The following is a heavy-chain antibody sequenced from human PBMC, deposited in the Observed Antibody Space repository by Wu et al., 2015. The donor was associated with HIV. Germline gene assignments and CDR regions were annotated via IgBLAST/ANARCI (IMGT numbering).Heavy chain of an antibody. Sequence: QVQLVQSGAEVKEPGASVKVSCKASGYTFTDYYLHWVRQAPGQGLEWVAWINPNSGDSNYAQIFEGRVTLARDTSITTAYMELSRLTSDDSAVYYCATGILGXLDIWGQGTLVTVSS. J-gene: IGHJ3*02. CDR3: ATGILGXLDI. CDR1: GYTFTDYY. CDR2: INPNSGDS. D-gene: IGHD7-27*01. V-gene: IGHV1-2*02.